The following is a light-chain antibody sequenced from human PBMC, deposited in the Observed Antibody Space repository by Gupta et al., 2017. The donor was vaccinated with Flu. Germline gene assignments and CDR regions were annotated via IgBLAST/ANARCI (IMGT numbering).Light chain of an antibody. CDR2: GAS. Sequence: PATLSVSPGERATLSCRASQSAGSSLAWYQHKPGQAPRLLIYGASTRATGIPARFSGSGSGTXFTLTIXSLQSEDFAIYYCQQYYNWPRTFGXGTKVEIK. V-gene: IGKV3-15*01. CDR3: QQYYNWPRT. CDR1: QSAGSS. J-gene: IGKJ1*01.